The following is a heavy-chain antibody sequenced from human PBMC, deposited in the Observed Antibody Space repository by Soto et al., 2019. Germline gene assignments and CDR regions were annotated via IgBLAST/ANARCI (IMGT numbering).Heavy chain of an antibody. CDR3: ARYSSSWYGVDY. CDR2: IYYSGST. CDR1: GGSISSYY. Sequence: SETLSLTCTVSGGSISSYYWSWIRQPPGKGLEWIGYIYYSGSTNYNPSLKSRATISVDTSKNQFSLKLSSVTAADTAVYYCARYSSSWYGVDYWGQGTLVTVSS. V-gene: IGHV4-59*01. J-gene: IGHJ4*02. D-gene: IGHD6-13*01.